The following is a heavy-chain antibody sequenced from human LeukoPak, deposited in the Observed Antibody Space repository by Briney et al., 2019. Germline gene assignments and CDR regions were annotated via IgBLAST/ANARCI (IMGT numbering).Heavy chain of an antibody. Sequence: SETLSLTCAVYGGSFSGYYWSWIRQPPGEGLEWIGEINHSGSHNYNPSLKSRVTISVDTSKNQFSLKLRSVTAADTAVYYCARQSIAAAFGYWGQGTLVTVSS. V-gene: IGHV4-34*01. D-gene: IGHD6-13*01. J-gene: IGHJ4*02. CDR2: INHSGSH. CDR1: GGSFSGYY. CDR3: ARQSIAAAFGY.